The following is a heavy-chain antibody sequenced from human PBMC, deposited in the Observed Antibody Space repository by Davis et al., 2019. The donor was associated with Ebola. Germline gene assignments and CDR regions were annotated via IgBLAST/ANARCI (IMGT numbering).Heavy chain of an antibody. Sequence: SETLSLTCTVSGGSISSTSYYWGWIRQPPGKGLEWIGEINHSGSTNYNPSLKSRVTISVDTSKNQFSLKLSSVTAADTAVYYCARDDYYGSGSLDYWGQGTLVTVSS. J-gene: IGHJ4*02. CDR3: ARDDYYGSGSLDY. V-gene: IGHV4-39*07. CDR2: INHSGST. CDR1: GGSISSTSYY. D-gene: IGHD3-10*01.